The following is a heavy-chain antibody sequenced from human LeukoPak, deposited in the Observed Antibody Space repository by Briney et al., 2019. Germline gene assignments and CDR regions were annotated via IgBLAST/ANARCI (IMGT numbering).Heavy chain of an antibody. D-gene: IGHD2-15*01. CDR1: GFTFSKYG. CDR3: AKPKGSAYYDY. CDR2: ISYDGSDI. V-gene: IGHV3-30*18. Sequence: PGRSLRLSCAASGFTFSKYGMHWVRQAPGKGLEWVAIISYDGSDIHYADSVKGRFTISRDNSKNTLYLQINSLRAEDTAVYYCAKPKGSAYYDYWGQGTLVTVSS. J-gene: IGHJ4*02.